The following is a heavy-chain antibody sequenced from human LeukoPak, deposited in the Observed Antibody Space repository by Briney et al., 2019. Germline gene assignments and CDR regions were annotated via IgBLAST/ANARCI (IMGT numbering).Heavy chain of an antibody. D-gene: IGHD6-19*01. CDR2: IYYSGST. J-gene: IGHJ4*02. V-gene: IGHV4-39*07. Sequence: PSETLSLTCTVSGGSISSSSYYWGWIRQPPGKGLEWIGSIYYSGSTNYNPSLKSRVTMSVDTSKNQFSLKLSSVTAADTAVYYCAREIAVTNKYYFDYWGQGTLVTVSS. CDR3: AREIAVTNKYYFDY. CDR1: GGSISSSSYY.